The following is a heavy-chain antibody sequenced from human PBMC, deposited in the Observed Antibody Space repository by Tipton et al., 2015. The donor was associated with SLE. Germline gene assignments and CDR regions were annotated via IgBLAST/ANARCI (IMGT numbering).Heavy chain of an antibody. J-gene: IGHJ4*02. CDR2: ISSRNSYI. CDR3: ARVEEPRYSNTWRPFDY. Sequence: GSLRLSCVVSGFTFTTYSMNWVRQAPGKGLEWVSSISSRNSYIYYADSVKGRFIISRDNAKNSLYLQMNSLRTEDTGVYYCARVEEPRYSNTWRPFDYWGQGTLVTVSS. V-gene: IGHV3-21*01. D-gene: IGHD6-13*01. CDR1: GFTFTTYS.